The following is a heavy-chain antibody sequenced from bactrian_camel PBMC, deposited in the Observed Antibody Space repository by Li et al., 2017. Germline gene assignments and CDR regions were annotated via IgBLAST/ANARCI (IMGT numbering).Heavy chain of an antibody. CDR3: VADSRLYRRLRAIDFRN. CDR1: GYTDSRYC. CDR2: IHSDGST. V-gene: IGHV3S53*01. D-gene: IGHD2*01. Sequence: HVQLVESGGGSVQAGGSLRLSCAASGYTDSRYCMGWFRQAPGKQREGVASIHSDGSTRYADSVKGRVTISRDNAKSTAYLQLDNLKPEDTATYYCVADSRLYRRLRAIDFRNWGQGTQVTVS. J-gene: IGHJ6*01.